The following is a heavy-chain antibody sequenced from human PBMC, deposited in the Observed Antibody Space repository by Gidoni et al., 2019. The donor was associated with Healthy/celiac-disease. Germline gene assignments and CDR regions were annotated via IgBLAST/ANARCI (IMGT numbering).Heavy chain of an antibody. CDR3: AKGLEQLYYYYGMDV. V-gene: IGHV3-23*04. J-gene: IGHJ6*02. D-gene: IGHD6-13*01. CDR2: SSGSGGST. Sequence: EVQLVESGGGLVQPGGSLRLSCAAYGFTFSSYAMSWVRQAPGKGLEWVSASSGSGGSTYYADSVKGRFTISRDNSKNTLYLQMNSLRAEDTAVYYCAKGLEQLYYYYGMDVWGQGTTVTVSS. CDR1: GFTFSSYA.